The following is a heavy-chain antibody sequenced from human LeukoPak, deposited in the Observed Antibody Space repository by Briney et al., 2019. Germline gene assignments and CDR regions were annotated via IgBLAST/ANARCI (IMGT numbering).Heavy chain of an antibody. CDR3: ARVLAAAGPFDY. D-gene: IGHD6-13*01. V-gene: IGHV4-34*11. Sequence: SETLSLTCAVYGGSFSGYYWSWIRQPPGKGLEWIGYIYYSGSTNYNPSLKSRVTISVDRSKNQFSLKLSSVTAADTAVYYCARVLAAAGPFDYWGQGTLVTVSS. CDR1: GGSFSGYY. J-gene: IGHJ4*02. CDR2: IYYSGST.